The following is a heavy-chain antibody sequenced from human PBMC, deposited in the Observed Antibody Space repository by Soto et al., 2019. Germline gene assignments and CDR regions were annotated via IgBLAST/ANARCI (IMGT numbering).Heavy chain of an antibody. V-gene: IGHV3-21*01. CDR1: GFTFSSYS. CDR3: ARFADSSVFFDY. D-gene: IGHD3-22*01. J-gene: IGHJ4*02. CDR2: ISSSSSYI. Sequence: EVQLVESGGGLVKPGGSLRLSCAASGFTFSSYSMNWVRQAPGKGLEWVSSISSSSSYIYYADSVKGRFTISRDNAKNSLYLQMNRLRAEDTAVYYCARFADSSVFFDYWGQGTLVTVSS.